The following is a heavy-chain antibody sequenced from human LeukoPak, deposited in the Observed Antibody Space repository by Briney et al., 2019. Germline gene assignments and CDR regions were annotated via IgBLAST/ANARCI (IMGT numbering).Heavy chain of an antibody. CDR1: GYSFTSYW. J-gene: IGHJ6*04. CDR2: IDPSDSYT. Sequence: GESLKISCKGSGYSFTSYWTSWVRQMPGKGLEWMGRIDPSDSYTNYSPSFQGHVTFSADKSISTAYLQWSSLKASDTAMYYCARHTRWDLPHGMDVWGKGTTVTVSS. V-gene: IGHV5-10-1*01. D-gene: IGHD1-26*01. CDR3: ARHTRWDLPHGMDV.